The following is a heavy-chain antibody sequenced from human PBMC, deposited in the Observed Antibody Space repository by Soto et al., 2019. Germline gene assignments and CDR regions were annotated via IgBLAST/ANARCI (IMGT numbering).Heavy chain of an antibody. V-gene: IGHV3-48*02. Sequence: PVGSLRLSCAASGFSLSSHSMNWVRQSPGKWLEWISYISGSSETKYNAAAVEGRFTTSRDNAKNLVYLQMNSLRDEDTALYYCARGTSLGYSPYGMHVWGQGTMVTLSS. D-gene: IGHD3-22*01. CDR3: ARGTSLGYSPYGMHV. J-gene: IGHJ6*02. CDR1: GFSLSSHS. CDR2: ISGSSETK.